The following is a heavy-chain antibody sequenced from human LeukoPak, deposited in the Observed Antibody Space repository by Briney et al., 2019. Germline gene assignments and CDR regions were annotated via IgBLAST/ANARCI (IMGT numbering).Heavy chain of an antibody. CDR3: ARDVAAAKDWVYNWFDP. D-gene: IGHD6-13*01. V-gene: IGHV1-18*01. CDR1: GYTFTNYA. Sequence: ASVKVSCKASGYTFTNYAMNWVRQAPGQGLEWMGWISAYNGNTNYAQKLQGRVTMTTDTSTSTAYMELRSLRSDDTAVYYCARDVAAAKDWVYNWFDPWGQGTLVTVSS. J-gene: IGHJ5*02. CDR2: ISAYNGNT.